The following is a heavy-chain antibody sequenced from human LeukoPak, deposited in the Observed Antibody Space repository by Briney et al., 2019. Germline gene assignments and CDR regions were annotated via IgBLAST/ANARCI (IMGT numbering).Heavy chain of an antibody. Sequence: GGSLRLSCAASGFTSSGHWMRWVRQAPGKGLEWVANINQGGSDKYYVDSVKGGFTISRDNTNNLLYLKMTSLRGENTAVYYCTRDRSRAEDDWGQGTLVTVSS. CDR1: GFTSSGHW. D-gene: IGHD1-14*01. CDR2: INQGGSDK. V-gene: IGHV3-7*01. J-gene: IGHJ4*02. CDR3: TRDRSRAEDD.